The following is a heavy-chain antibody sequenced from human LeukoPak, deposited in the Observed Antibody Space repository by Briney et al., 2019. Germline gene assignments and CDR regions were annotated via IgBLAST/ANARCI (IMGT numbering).Heavy chain of an antibody. D-gene: IGHD2-21*02. V-gene: IGHV1-8*01. CDR3: ARTPPKGDIDT. Sequence: ASVKISCKASGYSFSNFHINWVRQASGQGLEWIGWMGPKTGDRGYALKFQGRVTMTSDTSEGTVYMEVHSLTSDDSAVYYCARTPPKGDIDTWGQGTMVTVSS. J-gene: IGHJ5*02. CDR1: GYSFSNFH. CDR2: MGPKTGDR.